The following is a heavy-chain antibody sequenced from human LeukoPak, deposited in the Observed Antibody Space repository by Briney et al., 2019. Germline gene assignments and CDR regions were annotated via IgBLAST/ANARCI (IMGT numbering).Heavy chain of an antibody. CDR1: AYTFTGYY. J-gene: IGHJ4*02. CDR2: INPNSSGT. Sequence: ASVKVSFKAYAYTFTGYYMHWVRQAPGQGLEWMGRINPNSSGTNYAQKFLGRVTMTRDTSISAAYMERSRLRSDDTAVYYCASEPTGTTDYWGQGTLVTVSS. V-gene: IGHV1-2*06. D-gene: IGHD1-7*01. CDR3: ASEPTGTTDY.